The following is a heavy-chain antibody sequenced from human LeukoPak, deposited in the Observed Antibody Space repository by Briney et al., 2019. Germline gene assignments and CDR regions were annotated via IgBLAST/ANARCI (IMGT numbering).Heavy chain of an antibody. CDR1: GFTFSSYS. Sequence: GGSLRLSCAASGFTFSSYSMNWVRQAPGKGLEWVSSISSSSSYIYYADSVKGRFTISRDNAKNSLYLQMNSLRVEDTAVYYCARQSRSYYNFECWGQGTLVTVSS. CDR2: ISSSSSYI. CDR3: ARQSRSYYNFEC. V-gene: IGHV3-21*04. J-gene: IGHJ4*02. D-gene: IGHD3-10*01.